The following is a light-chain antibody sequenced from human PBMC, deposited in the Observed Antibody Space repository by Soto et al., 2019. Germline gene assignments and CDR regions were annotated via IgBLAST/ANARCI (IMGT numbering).Light chain of an antibody. CDR2: SND. J-gene: IGLJ3*02. CDR3: AAWDDSLNGWV. Sequence: QAVVTQPPSASGTPGQRVTISCSGSSSNIGSNTVNWYQQFPGTAPKLLIYSNDQRPSGVPDRFSGSKSGTSASLAISGLHSEDEADYYCAAWDDSLNGWVFGGGTKLTVL. CDR1: SSNIGSNT. V-gene: IGLV1-44*01.